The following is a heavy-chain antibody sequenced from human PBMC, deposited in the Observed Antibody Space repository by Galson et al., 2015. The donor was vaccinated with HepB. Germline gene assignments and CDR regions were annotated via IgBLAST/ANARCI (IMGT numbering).Heavy chain of an antibody. CDR2: ISSSSSYI. Sequence: SLRLSCAASGFTFSSYSMNWVRQAPGKGLEWVSSISSSSSYIYYADSVKGRFTISRDNAKNSLYLQMNSLRAEDTAVYYCARAISSSSIEGDAFDIWGQGTMVTVSS. D-gene: IGHD6-13*01. J-gene: IGHJ3*02. CDR3: ARAISSSSIEGDAFDI. CDR1: GFTFSSYS. V-gene: IGHV3-21*01.